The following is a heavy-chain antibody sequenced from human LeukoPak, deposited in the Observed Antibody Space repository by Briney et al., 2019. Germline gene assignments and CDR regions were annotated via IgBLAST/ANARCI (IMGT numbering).Heavy chain of an antibody. V-gene: IGHV4-4*07. CDR1: GGSISSYY. D-gene: IGHD3-3*01. CDR3: ARGNVWSGPFDY. J-gene: IGHJ4*02. CDR2: IYTSGST. Sequence: SETLSLTCTVPGGSISSYYWSSIRQPAGKGLEWIGRIYTSGSTNYNPSLKSRVTMSVDTSKNQFSLKLSSVTAADTAVYYCARGNVWSGPFDYWGQGTLVTVSS.